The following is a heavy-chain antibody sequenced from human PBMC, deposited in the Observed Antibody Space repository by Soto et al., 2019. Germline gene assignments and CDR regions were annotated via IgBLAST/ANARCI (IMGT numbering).Heavy chain of an antibody. CDR2: IYYSGNT. CDR3: ARVSTQQRWFDP. Sequence: SETLSLTCTVSGGSISSGDYYFGWIRQPPGKGLELIGYIYYSGNTYYNPSLKSRVTISVDTSKNQFSLKLSSVTAADTAVYSCARVSTQQRWFDPWGQGTLVTVSS. CDR1: GGSISSGDYY. D-gene: IGHD1-1*01. V-gene: IGHV4-30-4*01. J-gene: IGHJ5*02.